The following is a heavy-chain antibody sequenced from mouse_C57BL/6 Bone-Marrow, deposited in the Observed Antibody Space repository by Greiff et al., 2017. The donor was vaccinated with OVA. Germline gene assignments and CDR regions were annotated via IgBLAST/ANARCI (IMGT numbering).Heavy chain of an antibody. Sequence: EVQVVESGPVLVKPGASVKMSCKASGYTFTDYYMNWVKQSHGKSLEWIGVINPYNGGTSYNQKFKGKATLTVDKSSSTAYMELNSLTSEDSAVYYCARDYYGSSWAYWGQGTLVTVSA. V-gene: IGHV1-19*01. CDR3: ARDYYGSSWAY. J-gene: IGHJ3*01. D-gene: IGHD1-1*01. CDR2: INPYNGGT. CDR1: GYTFTDYY.